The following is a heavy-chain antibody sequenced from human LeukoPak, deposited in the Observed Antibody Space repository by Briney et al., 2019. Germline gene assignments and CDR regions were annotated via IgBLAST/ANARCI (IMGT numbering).Heavy chain of an antibody. CDR2: INHSGST. Sequence: PSETLSLTCAVYGGSFSGYYWSWIRQPPGKGLEWIGEINHSGSTNYNPSLKSRVTISVDTSKNQFSLKLSSVTAAGTAVYYCARGSQWSSGCNFDIWGQGTMVTVSS. CDR3: ARGSQWSSGCNFDI. V-gene: IGHV4-34*01. D-gene: IGHD6-19*01. CDR1: GGSFSGYY. J-gene: IGHJ3*02.